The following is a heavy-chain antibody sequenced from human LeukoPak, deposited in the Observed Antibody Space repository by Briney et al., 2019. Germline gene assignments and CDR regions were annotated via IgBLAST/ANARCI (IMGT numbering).Heavy chain of an antibody. CDR1: GYTFTGYY. V-gene: IGHV1-2*02. CDR3: ARGQQLGYCSSTSCRNWFDP. Sequence: ASVKVSCKASGYTFTGYYMHWVRQAPGQGLEWMGWINPNSGGTNYAQKFQGRVTMTRDMSISTAYMELSRLRSDDTAVYYCARGQQLGYCSSTSCRNWFDPWGQGTLVTVSS. CDR2: INPNSGGT. D-gene: IGHD2-2*01. J-gene: IGHJ5*02.